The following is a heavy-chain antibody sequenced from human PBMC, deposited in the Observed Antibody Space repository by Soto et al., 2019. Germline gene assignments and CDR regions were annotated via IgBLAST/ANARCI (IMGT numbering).Heavy chain of an antibody. J-gene: IGHJ3*02. CDR2: ISYDGSNK. CDR1: GFTFSSYA. V-gene: IGHV3-30-3*01. CDR3: ATDQGGYDMAFDI. D-gene: IGHD5-12*01. Sequence: GGSLRLSCAASGFTFSSYAMHWVRQAPGKGLEWVAVISYDGSNKYYADSVKGRFTISRDNSKNTLYLQMNSLRAEDTAVYYCATDQGGYDMAFDIWGQGTMVTVSS.